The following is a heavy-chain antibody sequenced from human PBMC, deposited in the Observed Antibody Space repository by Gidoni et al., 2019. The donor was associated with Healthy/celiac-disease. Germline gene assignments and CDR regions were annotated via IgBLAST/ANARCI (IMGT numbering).Heavy chain of an antibody. Sequence: QVQLQESGPGLVKPSETLSLTCTVSGGSISSYYWSWIRQPPGKGLEWIGYFYYSGGTNYNPSLKSRVTRSVDTSKNQFSLKWSSVTAADTAVYYCARAASSSPQQQLALYYFDYWGQGTLVTVSS. J-gene: IGHJ4*02. CDR2: FYYSGGT. D-gene: IGHD6-13*01. CDR1: GGSISSYY. V-gene: IGHV4-59*01. CDR3: ARAASSSPQQQLALYYFDY.